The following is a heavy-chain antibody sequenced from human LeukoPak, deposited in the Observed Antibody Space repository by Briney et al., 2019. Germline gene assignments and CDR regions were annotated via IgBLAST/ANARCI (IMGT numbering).Heavy chain of an antibody. Sequence: GASLQISCQGSGYRFTSYWIGCVRQVPGKSLEWMGIIYPGDSDTRYSPSFQGQVTISADKSISTAYLQWSSLKASDTAMYYCARLASGYDSNNDYWGQGTLVTVSS. CDR2: IYPGDSDT. J-gene: IGHJ4*02. D-gene: IGHD5-12*01. V-gene: IGHV5-51*01. CDR3: ARLASGYDSNNDY. CDR1: GYRFTSYW.